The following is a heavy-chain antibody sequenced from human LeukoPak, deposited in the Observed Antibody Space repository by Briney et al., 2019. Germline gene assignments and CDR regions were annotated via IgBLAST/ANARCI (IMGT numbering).Heavy chain of an antibody. V-gene: IGHV4-59*01. J-gene: IGHJ6*04. CDR2: IYYSGST. D-gene: IGHD6-13*01. Sequence: SETLSLTCTVSGGSISSYYWSWIRQPPGKGLEWIGYIYYSGSTNYNPSLKSRVTISVDTSKNQLSLKLSSVTAADTAVYYCARDVGAAAGMDVWGKGTTVTISS. CDR3: ARDVGAAAGMDV. CDR1: GGSISSYY.